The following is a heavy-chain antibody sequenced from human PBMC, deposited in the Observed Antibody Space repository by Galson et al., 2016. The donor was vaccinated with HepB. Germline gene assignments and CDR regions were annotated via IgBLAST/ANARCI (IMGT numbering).Heavy chain of an antibody. CDR2: IYWDDDK. V-gene: IGHV2-5*02. CDR3: AHIITDIVVVVAAHDAFDI. D-gene: IGHD2-15*01. Sequence: PALVKPTQTLTLTCTFSGFSLSISGVGVGWIRQPPGKALEWLALIYWDDDKHYSPSLKSRLTITKDTSKNQVVLTMTNMDPVDTATYYCAHIITDIVVVVAAHDAFDIWGQGTMVTVSS. CDR1: GFSLSISGVG. J-gene: IGHJ3*02.